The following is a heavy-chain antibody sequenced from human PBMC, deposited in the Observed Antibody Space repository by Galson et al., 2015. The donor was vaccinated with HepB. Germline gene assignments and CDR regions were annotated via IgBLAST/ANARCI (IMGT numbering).Heavy chain of an antibody. CDR3: ARKYDSSGYFGY. Sequence: SLRLSCAASGLTFSSYAMSWVRQAPGKGLEWVSTISGSGDSTNYADSVKGRFTISSDNFKNRLYLQMNSLRAEDTAVYYCARKYDSSGYFGYWGQGTLVTVSS. CDR2: ISGSGDST. V-gene: IGHV3-23*01. CDR1: GLTFSSYA. D-gene: IGHD3-22*01. J-gene: IGHJ4*02.